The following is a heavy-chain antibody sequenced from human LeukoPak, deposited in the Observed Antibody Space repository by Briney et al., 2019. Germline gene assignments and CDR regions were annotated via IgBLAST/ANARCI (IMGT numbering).Heavy chain of an antibody. CDR1: GGSISSTGYY. J-gene: IGHJ4*02. CDR2: IYYSGST. D-gene: IGHD2-15*01. CDR3: ARGIVVVVAAYDY. Sequence: SETLSLTCTVSGGSISSTGYYWGWIRQPPGKGLEWIGTIYYSGSTYSNPSLKSRVIISVDTSKNQFSLKLRSVTAADTAVYYCARGIVVVVAAYDYWGQGTLVTVSS. V-gene: IGHV4-39*01.